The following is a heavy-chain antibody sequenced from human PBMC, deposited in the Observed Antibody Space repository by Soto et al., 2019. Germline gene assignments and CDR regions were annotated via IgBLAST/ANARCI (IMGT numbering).Heavy chain of an antibody. CDR1: GGSISSYY. V-gene: IGHV4-59*01. D-gene: IGHD6-6*01. J-gene: IGHJ4*02. CDR3: AHSQLATFAY. Sequence: SETLSLTCTVSGGSISSYYWSWIRQPPGKGLEWIGYIYYSGSTNYSPSLKSRLTITKDTSKNQVVLTMTNMDPVETATYYCAHSQLATFAYWGQGTLVTVSS. CDR2: IYYSGST.